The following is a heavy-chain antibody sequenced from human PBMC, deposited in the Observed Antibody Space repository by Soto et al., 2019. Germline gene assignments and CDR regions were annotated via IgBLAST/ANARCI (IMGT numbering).Heavy chain of an antibody. J-gene: IGHJ3*02. Sequence: PSETLSHTCTVSGGSISSYYWSWIRQPPGKGLEWIGYIYYSWSTNYNPSLKSRVTISVDTSKNQFSLKLSSVTAADTAVYYCARRYGSFFDIWGQGTMVTVSS. CDR2: IYYSWST. CDR3: ARRYGSFFDI. CDR1: GGSISSYY. D-gene: IGHD3-10*01. V-gene: IGHV4-59*08.